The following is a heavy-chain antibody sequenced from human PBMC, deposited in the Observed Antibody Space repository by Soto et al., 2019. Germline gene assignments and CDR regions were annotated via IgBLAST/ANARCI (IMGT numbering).Heavy chain of an antibody. CDR2: IWYDGSNK. Sequence: GGSLRLSCAASGFTFSSYGMHWVRQAPGKGLEWVAVIWYDGSNKYYADSVKGRFTISRDNSKNTLYLQMNSLRAEDTAVYYCARDMDLISGYNYYYGMDVWGQGTKVTVS. J-gene: IGHJ6*02. CDR1: GFTFSSYG. D-gene: IGHD3-22*01. V-gene: IGHV3-33*01. CDR3: ARDMDLISGYNYYYGMDV.